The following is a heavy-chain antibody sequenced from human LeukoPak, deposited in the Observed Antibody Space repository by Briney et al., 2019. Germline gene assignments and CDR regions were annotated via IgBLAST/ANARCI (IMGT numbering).Heavy chain of an antibody. D-gene: IGHD2-2*01. J-gene: IGHJ4*02. V-gene: IGHV3-48*01. CDR3: ARDGCSTTSCRFDY. CDR2: IGGGGSTI. CDR1: GLTLTSYS. Sequence: QSGGSQRLSCAPSGLTLTSYSMRCVRQSRGGGRECDSYIGGGGSTIYYADSVKGRFTISRDNAQNSLYLQMNSLRAEDTALYYCARDGCSTTSCRFDYWGQGTLVTVSS.